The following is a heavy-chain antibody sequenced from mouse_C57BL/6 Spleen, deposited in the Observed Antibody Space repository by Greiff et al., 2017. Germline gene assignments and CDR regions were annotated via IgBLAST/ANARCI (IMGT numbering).Heavy chain of an antibody. V-gene: IGHV1-64*01. CDR3: ARRSWERAMDY. CDR1: GYTFTSYW. Sequence: VQLQQPGAELVKPGASVKLSCKASGYTFTSYWMHWVKQRPGQGLEWIGMIHPNSGSTNYNEKFKSKATLTVDKSSSTAYMQRSSLTSEDSAVYYCARRSWERAMDYWGQGTSVTVSS. D-gene: IGHD4-1*01. CDR2: IHPNSGST. J-gene: IGHJ4*01.